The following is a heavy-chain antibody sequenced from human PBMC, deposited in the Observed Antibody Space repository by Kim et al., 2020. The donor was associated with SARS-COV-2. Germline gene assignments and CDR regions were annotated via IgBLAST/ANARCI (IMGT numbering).Heavy chain of an antibody. Sequence: GGSLRLSCAASGFTFSSYGMHWVRQAPGKGLEWVAVISYDGSNKYYADSVKGRFTISRDNSKNTLYLQMNSLRAEDTAVYYCAKTQYVRGSGWPAGYWGQGTVVTVSS. CDR1: GFTFSSYG. CDR2: ISYDGSNK. CDR3: AKTQYVRGSGWPAGY. V-gene: IGHV3-30*18. J-gene: IGHJ4*02. D-gene: IGHD6-19*01.